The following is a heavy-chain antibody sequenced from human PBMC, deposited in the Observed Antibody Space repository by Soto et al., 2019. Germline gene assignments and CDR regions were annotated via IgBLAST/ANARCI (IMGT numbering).Heavy chain of an antibody. CDR1: GFTVSSNY. D-gene: IGHD3-3*01. V-gene: IGHV3-66*01. CDR3: AIGVALEYFQH. J-gene: IGHJ1*01. CDR2: IYSGGNT. Sequence: GGSLRLSCAASGFTVSSNYMSWVRQAPGKGLEWVSVIYSGGNTYYGDSVKGKFTISRDNSKNTMYLQMNSLRAEDTAVYYCAIGVALEYFQHWGQGTLVTVSS.